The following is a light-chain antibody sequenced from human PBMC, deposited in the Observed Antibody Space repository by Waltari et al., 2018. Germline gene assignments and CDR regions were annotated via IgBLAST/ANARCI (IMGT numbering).Light chain of an antibody. V-gene: IGKV3-20*01. Sequence: CRASQGVSMYLVLFQLKPGQAPRLLIYHASSRATGIPGRFSGSGFGTDFSLTISRLEPEDFAVYYCQQYESLPATFGQGTKVEIK. CDR2: HAS. J-gene: IGKJ1*01. CDR3: QQYESLPAT. CDR1: QGVSMY.